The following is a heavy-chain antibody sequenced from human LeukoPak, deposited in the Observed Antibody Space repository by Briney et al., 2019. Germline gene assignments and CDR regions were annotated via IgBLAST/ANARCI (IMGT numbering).Heavy chain of an antibody. CDR3: ASILYSSGWHGSDL. Sequence: SETLSLTSTVSGGSIRNYYWSWIRQPPGKRLEWIGYLYHSGNTNYNPSLKSRVSTSVDTSKNQFSLTLRSVTAADTAVYFCASILYSSGWHGSDLWGPGTQVTVSS. V-gene: IGHV4-59*01. J-gene: IGHJ5*02. D-gene: IGHD6-19*01. CDR2: LYHSGNT. CDR1: GGSIRNYY.